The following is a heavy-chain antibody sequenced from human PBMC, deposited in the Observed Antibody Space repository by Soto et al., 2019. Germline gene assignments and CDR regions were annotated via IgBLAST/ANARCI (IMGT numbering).Heavy chain of an antibody. V-gene: IGHV3-15*07. CDR3: TTDVDYYDSSGPPGYGMDV. CDR2: IKSKTDGGTT. D-gene: IGHD3-22*01. J-gene: IGHJ6*02. CDR1: GFTFSNAW. Sequence: GGSLRLSXAASGFTFSNAWMNWVRQAPGKGLEWVGRIKSKTDGGTTDYAAPVKGRFTISRDDSKNTLYLQMNSLKTEDTAVYYCTTDVDYYDSSGPPGYGMDVWGQGTTVTVSS.